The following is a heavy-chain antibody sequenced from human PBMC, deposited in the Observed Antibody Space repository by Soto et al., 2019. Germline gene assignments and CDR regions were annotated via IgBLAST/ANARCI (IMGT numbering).Heavy chain of an antibody. D-gene: IGHD6-19*01. CDR3: AKTQSRGPSGFDF. CDR2: IYYSGST. V-gene: IGHV4-4*02. Sequence: QVQLQESGPGLVKPSGTLSLTCAVSGGSISSSNWWIWVRQPPGKGLEWIGEIYYSGSTNYNTSLKSRVTMSVEKSKNQFSLKLTSVTAADTAVYYCAKTQSRGPSGFDFWGQGTLVTVSS. CDR1: GGSISSSNW. J-gene: IGHJ4*02.